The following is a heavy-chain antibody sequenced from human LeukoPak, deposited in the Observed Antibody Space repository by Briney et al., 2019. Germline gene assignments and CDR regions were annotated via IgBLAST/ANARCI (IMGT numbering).Heavy chain of an antibody. CDR3: AKGVDTATLHGAFDI. V-gene: IGHV3-30*18. Sequence: PGGSLRLSCAASGFTLSDYGMHWVRQAPGKGLEWVGVISFDGSYKYYADSVKGRFTISRDNSKNTLYLQMNSLRAEDTAVYYCAKGVDTATLHGAFDIWGQGTMVTVSS. J-gene: IGHJ3*02. D-gene: IGHD5-18*01. CDR1: GFTLSDYG. CDR2: ISFDGSYK.